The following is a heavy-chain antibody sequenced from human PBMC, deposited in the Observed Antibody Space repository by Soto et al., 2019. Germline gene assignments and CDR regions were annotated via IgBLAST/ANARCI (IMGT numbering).Heavy chain of an antibody. J-gene: IGHJ5*02. CDR1: GGSISSGGYY. D-gene: IGHD2-2*01. CDR3: ARDLGVYCSSTSCPPGINWFDP. CDR2: IYFSGST. Sequence: PSETLSLTCTVSGGSISSGGYYWSWIRQHPGKGLEWIGYIYFSGSTYYNPSLKSRVTISVDTSKNQFSLKLSSVTAADTAVYYCARDLGVYCSSTSCPPGINWFDPWGQGTLVTVSS. V-gene: IGHV4-31*03.